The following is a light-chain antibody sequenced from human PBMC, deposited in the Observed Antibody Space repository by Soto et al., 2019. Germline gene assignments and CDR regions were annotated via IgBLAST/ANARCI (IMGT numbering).Light chain of an antibody. V-gene: IGKV2-30*01. Sequence: VVMAQSPLCLTDTIGQPASISCRSSQTLETSDGDTYLNWFHQRPGQSPRXXIYKVSKRDSGVPDRFSGSGSGNDFTLKITRVEAEDVGVYYCMQTTHCPRTFGQGTKV. CDR2: KVS. CDR1: QTLETSDGDTY. CDR3: MQTTHCPRT. J-gene: IGKJ1*01.